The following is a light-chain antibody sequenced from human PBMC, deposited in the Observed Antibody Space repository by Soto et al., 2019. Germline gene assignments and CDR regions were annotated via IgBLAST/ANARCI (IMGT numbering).Light chain of an antibody. Sequence: DIQITQSPSSLSSSVLERFTITCPASQSTSRCLNWYQQKSGKAPKLLIYAASSLETGVPSRFSGSGSGTDFTLTISSLQPEDFATYYCQQSYSTPQTFGQGTRWIS. CDR3: QQSYSTPQT. J-gene: IGKJ1*01. CDR2: AAS. V-gene: IGKV1-39*01. CDR1: QSTSRC.